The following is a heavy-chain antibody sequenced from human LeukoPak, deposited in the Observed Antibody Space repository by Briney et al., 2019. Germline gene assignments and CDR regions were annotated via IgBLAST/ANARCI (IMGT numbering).Heavy chain of an antibody. D-gene: IGHD6-13*01. V-gene: IGHV3-21*01. CDR1: GFTFSSYS. Sequence: GGSLRLSCAASGFTFSSYSMNWVRQAPGKGLEWVSSISSSSSYIYYADSVKGRFTISRDNAKNSLYLQMNSLIAEDTAVYYCARDSIAAAGRPFDYWGQGTLVTVSS. CDR2: ISSSSSYI. J-gene: IGHJ4*02. CDR3: ARDSIAAAGRPFDY.